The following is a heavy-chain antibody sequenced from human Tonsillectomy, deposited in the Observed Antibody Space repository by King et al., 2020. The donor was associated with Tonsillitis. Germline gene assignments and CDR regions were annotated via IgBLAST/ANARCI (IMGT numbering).Heavy chain of an antibody. D-gene: IGHD6-6*01. J-gene: IGHJ5*02. CDR2: VYYSGST. Sequence: QLQESGPGLVKPSETLSLTCTVSGGSIATGSYYWGWIRQPPGKGLEWIGGVYYSGSTSYNPSFKSRVSISIDTSKSHFSMKLTAVTAADTAVYYCARHAKMRLVGGSTAALSWFDPWGQGTLVTVSS. V-gene: IGHV4-39*01. CDR1: GGSIATGSYY. CDR3: ARHAKMRLVGGSTAALSWFDP.